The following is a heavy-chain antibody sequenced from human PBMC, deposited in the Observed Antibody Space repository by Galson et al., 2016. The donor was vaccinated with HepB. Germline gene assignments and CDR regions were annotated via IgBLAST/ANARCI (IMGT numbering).Heavy chain of an antibody. CDR3: ARDLPDDSVEYFDVFDL. CDR1: GFTFSDYH. Sequence: FLRLSCAASGFTFSDYHMNWIRQAPGKGLEWISYISTSGNSMLYADSVRGRFSISRDNAKKSLYLQMTNLRAEDTAVYYCARDLPDDSVEYFDVFDLWGQGTMVTVSS. V-gene: IGHV3-11*01. CDR2: ISTSGNSM. J-gene: IGHJ3*01. D-gene: IGHD4-17*01.